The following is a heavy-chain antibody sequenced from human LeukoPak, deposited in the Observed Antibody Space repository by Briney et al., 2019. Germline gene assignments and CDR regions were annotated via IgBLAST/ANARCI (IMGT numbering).Heavy chain of an antibody. CDR2: ISYDGSNK. CDR3: ARDPDSSGYYSLYFDY. CDR1: GFTFSSYA. Sequence: GRSLRLSCAASGFTFSSYAMHWVRQAPGKGLEWVAVISYDGSNKYYADSVKGRFTISRDNSKNTLYLQMNSLRAEGTAVYYCARDPDSSGYYSLYFDYWGQGTLVTVSS. J-gene: IGHJ4*02. D-gene: IGHD3-22*01. V-gene: IGHV3-30-3*01.